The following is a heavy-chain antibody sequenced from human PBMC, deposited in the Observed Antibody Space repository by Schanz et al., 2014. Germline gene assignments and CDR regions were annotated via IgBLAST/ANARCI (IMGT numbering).Heavy chain of an antibody. CDR3: ARDPNSVNEIDY. D-gene: IGHD5-12*01. Sequence: VQLVESGGGVVQPGRSLRLSCAASGFTFSSYGMHWVRQAPGKGLEWVANIKGDSSEKNYVDSVKGRFTLSRDNAKKTMDLQMNSLRVEDTAVYYCARDPNSVNEIDYWGQGTLVTVSS. J-gene: IGHJ4*02. V-gene: IGHV3-7*03. CDR1: GFTFSSYG. CDR2: IKGDSSEK.